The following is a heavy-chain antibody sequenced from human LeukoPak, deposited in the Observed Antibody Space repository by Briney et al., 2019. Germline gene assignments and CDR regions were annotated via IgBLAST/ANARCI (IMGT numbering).Heavy chain of an antibody. Sequence: GGSLRLSCAASGFPFSDYYMSWIRQAPGKGLEWVSYISRSSTTMFYADSVKGRFSISRDNAKNSLFLHMNNLRAEDTAVYYCASRIGAASGTAFDSWGRGTLVTVSS. V-gene: IGHV3-11*01. CDR2: ISRSSTTM. J-gene: IGHJ4*02. D-gene: IGHD6-13*01. CDR1: GFPFSDYY. CDR3: ASRIGAASGTAFDS.